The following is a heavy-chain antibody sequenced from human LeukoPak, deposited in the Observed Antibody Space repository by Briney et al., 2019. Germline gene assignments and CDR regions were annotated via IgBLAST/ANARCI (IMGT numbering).Heavy chain of an antibody. CDR1: GYTFTNYG. Sequence: ASVKVSCKASGYTFTNYGLSWVRQAPGHGLEWLGWISVYNGNTNFAQKFQDRVTMTTDTSTSTAYMELGSLRSDDTAVYYCARDMYDSSGYFDYWGQGTLVTVSS. CDR3: ARDMYDSSGYFDY. V-gene: IGHV1-18*01. CDR2: ISVYNGNT. J-gene: IGHJ4*02. D-gene: IGHD3-22*01.